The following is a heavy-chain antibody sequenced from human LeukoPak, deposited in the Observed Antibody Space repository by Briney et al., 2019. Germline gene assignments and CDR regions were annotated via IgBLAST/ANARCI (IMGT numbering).Heavy chain of an antibody. CDR2: IYYSGST. V-gene: IGHV4-30-4*01. CDR1: GGSISSGDYY. Sequence: IPSQTLSLTCTVSGGSISSGDYYWSWIRQPPGKCLEWIGYIYYSGSTYYNPSLKSRVTISGDTSKNQFSLKLSSVTAADTAVYYCARDTKHYGSGPNYDYWGQGTLVTVSS. J-gene: IGHJ4*02. CDR3: ARDTKHYGSGPNYDY. D-gene: IGHD3-10*01.